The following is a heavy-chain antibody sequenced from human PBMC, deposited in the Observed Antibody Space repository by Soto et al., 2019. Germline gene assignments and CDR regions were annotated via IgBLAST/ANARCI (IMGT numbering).Heavy chain of an antibody. V-gene: IGHV4-39*01. Sequence: SETLSLTCTVTGDSINSRSYYWGWIRQPPGKGLEWIGSIYYSGRTYNNPSLRSRVSMSIDTSKDQFSLKLKSVTAADTTVYYCARGIQLWLSYFDYWGQGTLVTVSS. J-gene: IGHJ4*02. CDR3: ARGIQLWLSYFDY. D-gene: IGHD5-18*01. CDR2: IYYSGRT. CDR1: GDSINSRSYY.